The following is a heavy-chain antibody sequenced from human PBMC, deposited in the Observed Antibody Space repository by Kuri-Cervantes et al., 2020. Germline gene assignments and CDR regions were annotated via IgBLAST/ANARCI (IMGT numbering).Heavy chain of an antibody. D-gene: IGHD1-1*01. CDR3: ARRRTTGGDY. CDR1: GGSFSGYY. Sequence: SQTLSLTCAVYGGSFSGYYWSWIRQPPGKGLEWIGEINHSGSTNYNPSLKSRVTISVDTSKNQFSLKLSSVTAADTTVYYCARRRTTGGDYWGQGTLVTGSS. J-gene: IGHJ4*02. CDR2: INHSGST. V-gene: IGHV4-34*01.